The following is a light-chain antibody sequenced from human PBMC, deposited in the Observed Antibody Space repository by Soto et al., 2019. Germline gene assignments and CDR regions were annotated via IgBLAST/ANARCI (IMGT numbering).Light chain of an antibody. CDR2: EVS. V-gene: IGLV2-14*01. J-gene: IGLJ1*01. Sequence: QSALTQPASVSGSPGQSLTISCTGTSSDVGGYNYVSWYQQHPGKAPNLMIYEVSRRPSGVSSRFSGSKSGNTASLTISGLQAEDEADYYCSSYTGRSTDVFGTGTKLTVL. CDR1: SSDVGGYNY. CDR3: SSYTGRSTDV.